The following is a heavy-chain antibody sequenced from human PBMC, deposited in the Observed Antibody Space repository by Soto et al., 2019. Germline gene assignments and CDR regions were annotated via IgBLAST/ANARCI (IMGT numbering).Heavy chain of an antibody. Sequence: PGGSLRLSCAASGFTLSSYGMHWVRQAPGKGLEWVAVIWYDGSNKYYADSVKGRFTISRDNSKNTLYLQMNSLRAEDTAVYYCAREYYDSSGYYYESSWFDPWGQGTLVTVSS. CDR2: IWYDGSNK. J-gene: IGHJ5*02. D-gene: IGHD3-22*01. CDR3: AREYYDSSGYYYESSWFDP. CDR1: GFTLSSYG. V-gene: IGHV3-33*08.